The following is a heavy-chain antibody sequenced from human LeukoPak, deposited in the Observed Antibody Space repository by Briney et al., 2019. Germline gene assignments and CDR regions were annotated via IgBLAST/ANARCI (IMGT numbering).Heavy chain of an antibody. CDR1: CSGFTFSDFY. CDR3: ATSPGARSAFDI. V-gene: IGHV3-11*04. Sequence: GGSLRLSCAASCSGFTFSDFYMSWIRQAPGKGLEWVSSITSSGSTIYYADSVKGRFTISRDNAKNSLYLQMNSLRAEDTAVYYCATSPGARSAFDIWGQGTMVTVSS. CDR2: ITSSGSTI. D-gene: IGHD6-25*01. J-gene: IGHJ3*02.